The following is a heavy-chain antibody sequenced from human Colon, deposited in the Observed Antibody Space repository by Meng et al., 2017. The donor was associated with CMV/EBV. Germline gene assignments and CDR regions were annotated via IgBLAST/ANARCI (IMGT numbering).Heavy chain of an antibody. CDR2: IYYSGRT. Sequence: SGGSISSGSFFWTWMRLRPGKGLEWVGYIYYSGRTYYNPSLKSRLTISLDTSENQFSLKLNSVTAADTAMYYCARDMNGSGSYAFDPWGQGTLVTVSS. V-gene: IGHV4-31*02. D-gene: IGHD3-10*01. CDR1: GGSISSGSFF. CDR3: ARDMNGSGSYAFDP. J-gene: IGHJ5*02.